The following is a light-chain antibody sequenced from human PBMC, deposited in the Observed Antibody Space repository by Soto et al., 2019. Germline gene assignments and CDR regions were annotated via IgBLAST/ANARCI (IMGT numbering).Light chain of an antibody. CDR1: SSNIGAGYD. J-gene: IGLJ1*01. CDR2: ANN. CDR3: SSYAGDTPYI. Sequence: QSALTQPPSVSGAPGQRVTISCTGSSSNIGAGYDVHWYQQFPGTAPRLLIYANNNRPSGVPDRFSGSKSGTSASLAITGLQAEDEADFYCSSYAGDTPYIFGTGTKLTVL. V-gene: IGLV1-40*01.